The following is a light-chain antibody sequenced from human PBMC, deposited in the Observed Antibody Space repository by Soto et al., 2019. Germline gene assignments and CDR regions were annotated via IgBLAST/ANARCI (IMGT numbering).Light chain of an antibody. CDR3: QQYDNSPIT. J-gene: IGKJ5*01. Sequence: EIVLTQSPGTLSLSPGERATLSCRASQRVSSTYLAWYQQKPGQAPRLLIYGASSRATGIPDRFSGSGSETDFTLTISRLEPEDFAVYYCQQYDNSPITFGQGTRLEIK. V-gene: IGKV3-20*01. CDR1: QRVSSTY. CDR2: GAS.